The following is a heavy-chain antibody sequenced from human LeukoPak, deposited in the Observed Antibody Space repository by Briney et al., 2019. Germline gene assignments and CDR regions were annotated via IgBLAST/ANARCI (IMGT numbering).Heavy chain of an antibody. V-gene: IGHV1-2*02. Sequence: ASVKVSCKASGGTFSSYAISWVRQAPGQGLEWMGWINPNSGGTNYAQKFQGRVTMTRDTSISTAYMELSRLRSDDTAVYYCARWSTIFGGSYDYWGQGTLVTVSS. CDR3: ARWSTIFGGSYDY. CDR2: INPNSGGT. J-gene: IGHJ4*02. D-gene: IGHD3-3*01. CDR1: GGTFSSYA.